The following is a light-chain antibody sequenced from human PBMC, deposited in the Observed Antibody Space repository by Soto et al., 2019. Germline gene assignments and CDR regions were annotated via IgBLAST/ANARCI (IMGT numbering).Light chain of an antibody. V-gene: IGLV1-47*02. J-gene: IGLJ3*02. CDR3: AAWDDRLSGGV. CDR1: GSNIGSSH. CDR2: GNN. Sequence: QSVLTQPPSASGPPGQRVIISCSGSGSNIGSSHVYWYQQIPGTAPKLLIYGNNQRPSGVSDRFSGSKSGPSASLAISGLRSEDEADYYCAAWDDRLSGGVFGGGTKLTVL.